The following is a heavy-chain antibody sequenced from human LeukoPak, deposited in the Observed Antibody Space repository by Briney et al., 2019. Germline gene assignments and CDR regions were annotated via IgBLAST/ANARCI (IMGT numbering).Heavy chain of an antibody. Sequence: SETVSLPCTVSVGSIRHYHWRWLRHPTGKALEWIGYIYYSGNTNYNPSLKSRVTISVDTSKNQFSLKLSSVTAADTAVYYCARGYYDSSGYLISYNCFDPWGQGTLVTVSS. D-gene: IGHD3-22*01. CDR3: ARGYYDSSGYLISYNCFDP. CDR1: VGSIRHYH. CDR2: IYYSGNT. V-gene: IGHV4-59*01. J-gene: IGHJ5*02.